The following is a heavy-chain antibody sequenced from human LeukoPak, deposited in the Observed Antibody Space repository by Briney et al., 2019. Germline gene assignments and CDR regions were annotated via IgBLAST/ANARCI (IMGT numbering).Heavy chain of an antibody. CDR2: IYTSGST. CDR3: AIASVYSSSNWFDP. D-gene: IGHD6-6*01. Sequence: PSETLSLTCTVSGGSISSGSYYWSWIRQPAGKGLEWIGRIYTSGSTNYNPSLKSRVTISVDTSKNQFSLKLSSVTAADTAVYYCAIASVYSSSNWFDPWGQGTLVTVSS. J-gene: IGHJ5*02. CDR1: GGSISSGSYY. V-gene: IGHV4-61*02.